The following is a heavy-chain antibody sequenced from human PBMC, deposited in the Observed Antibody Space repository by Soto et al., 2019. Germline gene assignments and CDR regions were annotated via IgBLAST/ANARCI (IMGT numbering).Heavy chain of an antibody. CDR2: ISAYNGNT. J-gene: IGHJ4*02. Sequence: QFSSSTAGCTFTSCYNWWWLQPPAEKRQGMGWISAYNGNTNYAQKLKGRVTMTTDTSTNTAYMELSSLRSDDTAVYYCERDEGYDFWSGYQNSDYWGQGTLVTVSS. V-gene: IGHV1-18*01. CDR1: GCTFTSCY. D-gene: IGHD3-3*01. CDR3: ERDEGYDFWSGYQNSDY.